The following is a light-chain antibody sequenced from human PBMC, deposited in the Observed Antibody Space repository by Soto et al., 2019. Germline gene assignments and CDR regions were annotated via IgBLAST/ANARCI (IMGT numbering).Light chain of an antibody. Sequence: DIVLTQSPDTLSLSPGERATLSCRASQSVSNNYLAWYQQKPGQAPRLLIYEASRRPGGIPDKFSGSGSGTDFTLTINRLEPEDFAVYYCQQYGRSPYTFAQGTKLEI. CDR3: QQYGRSPYT. V-gene: IGKV3-20*01. J-gene: IGKJ2*01. CDR1: QSVSNNY. CDR2: EAS.